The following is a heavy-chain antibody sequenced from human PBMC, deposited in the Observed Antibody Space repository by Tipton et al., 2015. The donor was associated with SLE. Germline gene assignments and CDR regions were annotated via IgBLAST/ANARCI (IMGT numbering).Heavy chain of an antibody. D-gene: IGHD6-13*01. Sequence: LRLSCTVSGDPISSGDYYWSWIRQHPGKGLEWLGYIYYSGSTYYNPSLKSRVTISADTSKNQFSLKLSSVTAADTAVYYCARHAGGSSWPYFDYWGQGTLVTVSS. CDR3: ARHAGGSSWPYFDY. V-gene: IGHV4-31*02. CDR1: GDPISSGDYY. CDR2: IYYSGST. J-gene: IGHJ4*02.